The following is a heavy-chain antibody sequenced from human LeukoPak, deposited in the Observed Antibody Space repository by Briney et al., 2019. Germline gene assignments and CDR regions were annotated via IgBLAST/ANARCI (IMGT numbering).Heavy chain of an antibody. V-gene: IGHV1-69*02. Sequence: SVKVSCKASGGTFSSHTISWVRQAPEQGLEWMGRIIPLFGIVNYAQKFQDRVTITADKSTSTAYMEVSSLRSEDTAVYYCARIPSGDVDTAMVMYYHYGMDVWGQGTAVTVSS. D-gene: IGHD5-18*01. CDR1: GGTFSSHT. CDR2: IIPLFGIV. J-gene: IGHJ6*02. CDR3: ARIPSGDVDTAMVMYYHYGMDV.